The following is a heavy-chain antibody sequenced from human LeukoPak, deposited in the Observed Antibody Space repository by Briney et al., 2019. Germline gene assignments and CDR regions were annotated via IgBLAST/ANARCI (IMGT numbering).Heavy chain of an antibody. CDR2: INPNSGGT. J-gene: IGHJ3*02. V-gene: IGHV1-2*02. Sequence: GASVKFSCKASGYTFTDYYLHWVRQAPGQGLEWMGWINPNSGGTNYAQKFQGRVTMTRDTSISTAYMELSRLRSDDTAVYYCARDYWSIEVDVTVEGYCSSTSCLSAFDIWGQGTMVTVSS. D-gene: IGHD2-2*01. CDR3: ARDYWSIEVDVTVEGYCSSTSCLSAFDI. CDR1: GYTFTDYY.